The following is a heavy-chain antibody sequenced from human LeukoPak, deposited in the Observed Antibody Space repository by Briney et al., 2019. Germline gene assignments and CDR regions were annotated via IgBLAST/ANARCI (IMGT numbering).Heavy chain of an antibody. J-gene: IGHJ6*03. CDR3: ARGGTAARTPYYYYYMDV. CDR1: GGSFSSSSYY. V-gene: IGHV4-39*07. Sequence: SETLSLTCAVYGGSFSSSSYYWGWIRQPPGKGLEWIGSIYYSGSTYYNPSLKSRVTISVDTSKNQFSLKLSSVTAADTAVYYCARGGTAARTPYYYYYMDVWGKGTTVTVSS. CDR2: IYYSGST. D-gene: IGHD6-6*01.